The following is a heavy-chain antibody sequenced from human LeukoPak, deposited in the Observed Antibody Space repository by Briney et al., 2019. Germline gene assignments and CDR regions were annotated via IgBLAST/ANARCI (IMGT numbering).Heavy chain of an antibody. CDR3: ARLQNRLAAAGPRRSYYFDY. CDR2: INHSGST. Sequence: SETLSLTCAVYGGSFSGYYWSWIRQPPGEGLEWIGEINHSGSTNYNPSLKSRVTISVDTSKNQFSLKLSSVTAADTAVYYCARLQNRLAAAGPRRSYYFDYWGQGTLVTVSS. V-gene: IGHV4-34*01. D-gene: IGHD6-13*01. CDR1: GGSFSGYY. J-gene: IGHJ4*02.